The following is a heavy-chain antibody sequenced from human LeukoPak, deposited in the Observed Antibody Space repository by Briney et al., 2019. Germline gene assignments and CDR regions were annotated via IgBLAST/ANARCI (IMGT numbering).Heavy chain of an antibody. Sequence: SETLSLTCAVYGGSFSGYYWSWIRQPPGKGLEWIGEINHSGSTNCNPSLKSRVTISVDTSKNQFSLKLSSVTAADTAVYYCARSGRRAAAGTLNYWGQGTLVTVSS. V-gene: IGHV4-34*01. CDR2: INHSGST. CDR1: GGSFSGYY. CDR3: ARSGRRAAAGTLNY. J-gene: IGHJ4*02. D-gene: IGHD6-13*01.